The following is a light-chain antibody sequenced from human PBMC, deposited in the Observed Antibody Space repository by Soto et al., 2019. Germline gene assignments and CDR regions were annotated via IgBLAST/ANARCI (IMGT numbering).Light chain of an antibody. Sequence: EIVLTQSPGTLSLSPGERATLSCRASQSVSNSYLAWYQQRPGQAPRLLIHAASNRSTGIPDRFSGSGSGTDFTLSISGLEPEDVAVYYCQQVGSSPFTFGPGTKVDLK. CDR3: QQVGSSPFT. J-gene: IGKJ3*01. CDR2: AAS. V-gene: IGKV3-20*01. CDR1: QSVSNSY.